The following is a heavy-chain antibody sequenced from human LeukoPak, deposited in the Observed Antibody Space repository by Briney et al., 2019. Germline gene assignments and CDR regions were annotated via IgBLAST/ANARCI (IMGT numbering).Heavy chain of an antibody. D-gene: IGHD3-9*01. CDR1: GGSISSGSYY. CDR2: IYTSGST. V-gene: IGHV4-61*02. J-gene: IGHJ3*02. Sequence: SQTLSLTCTVSGGSISSGSYYWSWIRQPAGKGLEWIGRIYTSGSTNYNPSLKSRVTISVDTSKNQFSLKLSSVTAADTAVYYCARDLFLGILTGTGFDIWGQGTMVTASS. CDR3: ARDLFLGILTGTGFDI.